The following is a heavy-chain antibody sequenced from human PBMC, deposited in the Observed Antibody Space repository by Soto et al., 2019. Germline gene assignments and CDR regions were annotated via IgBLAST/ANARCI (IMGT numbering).Heavy chain of an antibody. V-gene: IGHV3-23*01. J-gene: IGHJ4*02. CDR3: AKDIAAHTYYFDY. CDR1: GFTFSSYA. CDR2: ISGSGGST. D-gene: IGHD6-6*01. Sequence: PVGSLRLSCAASGFTFSSYAMSWVRQAPGKGLEWVSAISGSGGSTYYADSVKGRFTISRDNSKNTLYLQMNSLRAEDTAVYYCAKDIAAHTYYFDYWGQGTLVTVSS.